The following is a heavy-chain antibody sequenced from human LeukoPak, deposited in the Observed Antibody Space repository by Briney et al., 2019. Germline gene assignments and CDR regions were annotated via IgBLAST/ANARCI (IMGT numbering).Heavy chain of an antibody. J-gene: IGHJ4*02. D-gene: IGHD5-12*01. CDR3: ARKGAPIIYFDY. V-gene: IGHV3-48*03. CDR2: ISSSGSTI. CDR1: GFTFSSYE. Sequence: GGSLRLSCAASGFTFSSYEMNWVRQAPGKGLEWVSYISSSGSTIYYADSVKGRFTISRDNAKNSLYLQMNSLRAEDTAVYYCARKGAPIIYFDYWGQGTLVTVSS.